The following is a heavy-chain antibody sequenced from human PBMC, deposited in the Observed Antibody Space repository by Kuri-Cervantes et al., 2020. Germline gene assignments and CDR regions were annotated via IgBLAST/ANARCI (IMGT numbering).Heavy chain of an antibody. V-gene: IGHV3-74*01. CDR2: INSDGSST. D-gene: IGHD3-3*01. Sequence: GESLKISCAASGFTFSSYWMHWVRQAPGKGLVWVSRINSDGSSTSYADSVKGRFTISRDNSKNTLYLQMNSLRAEDTAVYYCAKGVDPNWFDPWGQGTLVTVSS. CDR1: GFTFSSYW. J-gene: IGHJ5*02. CDR3: AKGVDPNWFDP.